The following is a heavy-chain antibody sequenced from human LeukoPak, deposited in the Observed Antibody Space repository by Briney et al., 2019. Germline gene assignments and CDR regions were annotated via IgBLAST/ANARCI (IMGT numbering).Heavy chain of an antibody. CDR2: ISSSGSTI. Sequence: GGSLRLSCAASGFTSSSSEMNWVRQAPGKGLEWVSYISSSGSTIYYADSVKGRFTISRDNAKNSLYLQMNSLRAEDTAIYYCARDRGTNGHVYWYFDLWGRGTLVTVSS. J-gene: IGHJ2*01. D-gene: IGHD2-8*01. CDR3: ARDRGTNGHVYWYFDL. V-gene: IGHV3-48*03. CDR1: GFTSSSSE.